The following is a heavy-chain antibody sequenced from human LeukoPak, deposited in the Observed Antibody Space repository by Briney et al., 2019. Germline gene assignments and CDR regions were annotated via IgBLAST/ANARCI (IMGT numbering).Heavy chain of an antibody. CDR2: ISYDGSNK. CDR1: GFTFSSYG. V-gene: IGHV3-30*03. J-gene: IGHJ4*02. D-gene: IGHD3-16*02. CDR3: ARDRYDYVWGSYRYRFDY. Sequence: GGSLRLSCAASGFTFSSYGMHWVRQAPGKGLEWVAVISYDGSNKYFADSVKGRFTISRDNPKSTLYLQMNSLRAEDTAVYYCARDRYDYVWGSYRYRFDYWGQGTLVTVSS.